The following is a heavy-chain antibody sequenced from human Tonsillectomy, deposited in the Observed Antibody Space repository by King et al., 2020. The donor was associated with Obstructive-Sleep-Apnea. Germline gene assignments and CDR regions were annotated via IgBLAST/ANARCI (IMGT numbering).Heavy chain of an antibody. D-gene: IGHD3-10*01. J-gene: IGHJ4*02. CDR2: INIDGSKT. Sequence: VQLVESGGGLFQPGGSLRLSCAASGFDFSNFWMHWVRQAPGKGLVCVARINIDGSKTDYADFVKGRFTVSRDDAKNTLYLQMDSLRAEDTAVYYCTRGGAFPSGTYVFDSWGQGTLVTVSS. CDR3: TRGGAFPSGTYVFDS. CDR1: GFDFSNFW. V-gene: IGHV3-74*01.